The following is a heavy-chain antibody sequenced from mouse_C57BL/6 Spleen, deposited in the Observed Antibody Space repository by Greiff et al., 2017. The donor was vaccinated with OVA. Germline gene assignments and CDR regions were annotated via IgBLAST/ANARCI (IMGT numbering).Heavy chain of an antibody. CDR2: IYPGHSDT. CDR1: GYTFTSYW. V-gene: IGHV1-5*01. Sequence: EVQLQQSGTVLARPGASVKMSCKTSGYTFTSYWMHWVKQRPGQGLEWIGAIYPGHSDTSYNQKFKGKAKLTAVTSASTAYMELSSLTNEDSAVYYCTRGGSSYAAWFAYWGQGTLVTVSA. D-gene: IGHD1-1*01. CDR3: TRGGSSYAAWFAY. J-gene: IGHJ3*01.